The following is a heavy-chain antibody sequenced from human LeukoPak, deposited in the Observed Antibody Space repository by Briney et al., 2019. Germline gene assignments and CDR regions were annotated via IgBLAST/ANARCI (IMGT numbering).Heavy chain of an antibody. V-gene: IGHV4-39*01. CDR3: VRRGGTYSVGCCFDP. D-gene: IGHD1-26*01. CDR1: GGSISSIDYY. J-gene: IGHJ5*02. Sequence: SETLSLTCTVSGGSISSIDYYWGWIRQPPGKGLEWIGNIYYTGSTYYNPSLKSRVTISVDTSKSQFSLKLSSVTAADTAVYYCVRRGGTYSVGCCFDPWCQGTLVTVSS. CDR2: IYYTGST.